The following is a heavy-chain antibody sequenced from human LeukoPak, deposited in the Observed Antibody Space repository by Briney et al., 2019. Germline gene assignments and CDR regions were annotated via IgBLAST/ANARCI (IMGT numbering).Heavy chain of an antibody. J-gene: IGHJ3*02. CDR3: ARDGDVDAFDI. CDR2: ISSSSSYI. Sequence: GGSLRLSCAASGFTFSSYSMNWVRQAPGKGLEWVSSISSSSSYIYYADSVKGRFTISRDNAKNSLYLQMNSLRAEDTAVYYCARDGDVDAFDIWGQGTMVTVSS. D-gene: IGHD2-21*02. V-gene: IGHV3-21*01. CDR1: GFTFSSYS.